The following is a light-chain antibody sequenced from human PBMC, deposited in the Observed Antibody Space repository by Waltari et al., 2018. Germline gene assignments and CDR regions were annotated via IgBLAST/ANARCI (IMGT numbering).Light chain of an antibody. Sequence: IWVTQSPSLLSASTGDTVSLTCRTSKDVKNYFAWYPQKPGKAPELRIYTATFLQTGVPSRFSGSGSGTDLTLTITSLQSEDFATYVCQQKYAFPRTFGQGTKVEVK. J-gene: IGKJ1*01. V-gene: IGKV1D-8*01. CDR2: TAT. CDR3: QQKYAFPRT. CDR1: KDVKNY.